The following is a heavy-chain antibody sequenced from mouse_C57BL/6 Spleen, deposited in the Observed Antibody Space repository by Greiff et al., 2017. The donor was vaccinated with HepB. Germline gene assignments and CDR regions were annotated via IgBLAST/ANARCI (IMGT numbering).Heavy chain of an antibody. J-gene: IGHJ2*01. D-gene: IGHD4-1*01. CDR3: ARWDVYFDY. CDR1: VYTFPSYL. V-gene: IGHV1-53*01. Sequence: QVQLQQPGTELVQPGASVHLSCTASVYTFPSYLIHWVMPSPGQGLEWIGTINPSNGGTNYNEKFKSKATLTVDKSSSTAYMQLSSLTSEDSAVYYCARWDVYFDYWGQGTTLTVSS. CDR2: INPSNGGT.